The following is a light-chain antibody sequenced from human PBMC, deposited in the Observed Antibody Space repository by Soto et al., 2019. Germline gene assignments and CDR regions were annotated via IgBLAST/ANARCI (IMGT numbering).Light chain of an antibody. CDR1: QSVRSRY. CDR2: EAS. J-gene: IGKJ4*01. Sequence: EVVLTQSPGTLSLSPGERAILSCRASQSVRSRYLAWYQQRPGQAPRLLLYEASNRASGIPDRFSGSGSGTDFTLTISRLECEDFAVYFCQQYGSSPLTFGGGNKVEIK. V-gene: IGKV3-20*01. CDR3: QQYGSSPLT.